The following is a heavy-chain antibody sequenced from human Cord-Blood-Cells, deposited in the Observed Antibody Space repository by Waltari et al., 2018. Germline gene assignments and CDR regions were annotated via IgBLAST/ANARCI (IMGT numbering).Heavy chain of an antibody. Sequence: QVQLVQSGAEVKKPGSSVKVSCKASGGTFSSYAISWVRQAPGQGLEWMGGIIPIFGTANYGQKFQGRVTITADKATSTAYMELSSLRSEDTAVYYCARALLIYDFWSGYYDYWGQGTLVTVSS. V-gene: IGHV1-69*06. D-gene: IGHD3-3*01. CDR3: ARALLIYDFWSGYYDY. J-gene: IGHJ4*02. CDR2: IIPIFGTA. CDR1: GGTFSSYA.